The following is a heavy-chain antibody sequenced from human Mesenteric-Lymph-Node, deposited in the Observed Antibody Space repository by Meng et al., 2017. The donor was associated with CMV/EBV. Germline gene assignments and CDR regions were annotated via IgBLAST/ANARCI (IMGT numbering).Heavy chain of an antibody. CDR3: ARTSRVGPTFAVDP. J-gene: IGHJ5*02. CDR1: GYSFTSYW. CDR2: IHPGDSHT. D-gene: IGHD3-16*01. Sequence: GESLKISCKGSGYSFTSYWIAWVRQMPGKGLEWMGIIHPGDSHTTYSPSFQGQVTISADKSISTAYLQWGSLKASDTAMYYCARTSRVGPTFAVDPWGQGTLVTVSS. V-gene: IGHV5-51*01.